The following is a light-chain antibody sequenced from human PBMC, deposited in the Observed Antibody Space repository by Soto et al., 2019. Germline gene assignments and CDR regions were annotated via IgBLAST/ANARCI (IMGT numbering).Light chain of an antibody. CDR1: RDISDY. V-gene: IGKV1-33*01. J-gene: IGKJ2*01. CDR3: QQYHNRPT. CDR2: DAS. Sequence: DIQMTQSPSSLSASVGARVTITCQASRDISDYLNWYQQKPGKAPKLLIYDASNLETGVPSRFSGSGAGTDFSFTISSLQPEDIATYYCQQYHNRPTFGQGTKLEIK.